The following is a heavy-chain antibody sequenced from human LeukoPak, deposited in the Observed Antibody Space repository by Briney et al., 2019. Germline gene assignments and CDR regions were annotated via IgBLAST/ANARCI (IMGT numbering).Heavy chain of an antibody. CDR3: ARAALGVVGVTYGMDV. CDR1: GGSISSYY. V-gene: IGHV4-59*08. D-gene: IGHD3-3*01. CDR2: IYYSGST. J-gene: IGHJ6*02. Sequence: SSETLSLTCTVSGGSISSYYWSWIRQPPGKGLEWIGYIYYSGSTYYNPSLKSRVTISVDTSKNQFSLKLSSVTAADTAVYYCARAALGVVGVTYGMDVWGQGTTVTVSS.